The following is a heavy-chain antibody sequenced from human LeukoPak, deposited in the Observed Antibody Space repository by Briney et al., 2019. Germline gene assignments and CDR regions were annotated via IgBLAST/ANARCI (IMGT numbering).Heavy chain of an antibody. Sequence: SETLSLTCTVSGASISSSSWSWVRQPPGKGLEWIAYTHSGGASNSNPSLRSRVGISRATSRHYFSLRMTSLTVAATAASYCARPGGVLRYFTWPSYFDYWGQGTLVPVSS. J-gene: IGHJ4*02. CDR3: ARPGGVLRYFTWPSYFDY. CDR1: GASISSSS. V-gene: IGHV4-59*08. CDR2: THSGGAS. D-gene: IGHD3-9*01.